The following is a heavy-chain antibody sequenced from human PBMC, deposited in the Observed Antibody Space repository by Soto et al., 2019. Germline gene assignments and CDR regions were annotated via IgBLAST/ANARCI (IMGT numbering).Heavy chain of an antibody. CDR2: INPKNDDT. Sequence: QVQLVQSGAEVKKPGASVRVSCKAFGYRFINFYLHWVRQAPGQGLEWMGWINPKNDDTNYAQKCQGRVTMTRDTSNSFAYMELSELNPGDTAVYYCTRDDTGANFGSWGQGTLVTV. V-gene: IGHV1-2*02. J-gene: IGHJ4*02. D-gene: IGHD5-18*01. CDR3: TRDDTGANFGS. CDR1: GYRFINFY.